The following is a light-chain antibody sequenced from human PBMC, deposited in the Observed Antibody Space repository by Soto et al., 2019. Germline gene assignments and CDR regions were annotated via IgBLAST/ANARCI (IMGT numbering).Light chain of an antibody. CDR3: QRYDSAPQT. CDR1: QVIANY. V-gene: IGKV1-27*01. J-gene: IGKJ1*01. Sequence: DIQMTQSPSSLSASVGDRVTITCRASQVIANYLAWYQQKPGKVPKLLIYAASTLQSGDPSRFGGSGSGTDFTLTISGLQPEDVATYYCQRYDSAPQTFGHGTKVEIK. CDR2: AAS.